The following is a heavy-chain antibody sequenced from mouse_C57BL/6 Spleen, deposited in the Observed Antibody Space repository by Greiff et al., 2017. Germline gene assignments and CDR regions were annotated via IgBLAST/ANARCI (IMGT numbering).Heavy chain of an antibody. CDR3: ARNDYGSEGFAY. CDR1: GYSITSGYY. Sequence: DVQLQESGPGLVKPSPSLSLTCSVTGYSITSGYYWNWIRQFPGNKLEWMGYISYDGSNNYNPSLKNRISITRDTSKNQFFLKLNSVTTEDTATYYCARNDYGSEGFAYWGQGTLVTVSA. J-gene: IGHJ3*01. V-gene: IGHV3-6*01. D-gene: IGHD1-1*01. CDR2: ISYDGSN.